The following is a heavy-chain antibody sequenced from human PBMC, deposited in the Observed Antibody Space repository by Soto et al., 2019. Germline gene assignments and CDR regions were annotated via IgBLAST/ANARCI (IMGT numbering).Heavy chain of an antibody. Sequence: DVQLVESGGGLIQPGGSLRLSCAAFGLTVSGKYYMAWVRQAPGKGLEWLSALYDLDGIYYADSVKGRFTTSGDSSKNIVYLQMDDLRPADTAVYYCASWHLREHAYDVWGQGTTVTVS. J-gene: IGHJ3*01. CDR1: GLTVSGKYY. V-gene: IGHV3-53*01. CDR3: ASWHLREHAYDV. D-gene: IGHD4-17*01. CDR2: LYDLDGI.